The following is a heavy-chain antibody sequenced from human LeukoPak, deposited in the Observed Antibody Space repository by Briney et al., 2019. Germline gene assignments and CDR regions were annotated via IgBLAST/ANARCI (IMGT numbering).Heavy chain of an antibody. D-gene: IGHD6-19*01. J-gene: IGHJ3*01. V-gene: IGHV4-31*03. CDR3: ARSSGWRDAFDF. CDR1: GGSISISDFH. CDR2: TYNSGNT. Sequence: KASETLSLTCSVSGGSISISDFHWNWIPQLQGQGLDWIGYTYNSGNTYYNPSFGSRVTISTDTSMNQFFLKSHSVTAADTAVYYCARSSGWRDAFDFWGRGTMVTVSS.